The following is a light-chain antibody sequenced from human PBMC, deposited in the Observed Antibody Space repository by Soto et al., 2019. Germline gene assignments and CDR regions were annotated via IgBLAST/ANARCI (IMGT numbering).Light chain of an antibody. Sequence: QSALTQPASVSGSPGQSITISCTGTSSDVGAYNYVSWYQQYPGKAPKVMIYDVTNRPSGVSNRFSGSRSGNTASLTISGLQADDEADYYCCSFTTSSTYVFGTGTKLTVL. J-gene: IGLJ1*01. CDR3: CSFTTSSTYV. CDR1: SSDVGAYNY. V-gene: IGLV2-14*01. CDR2: DVT.